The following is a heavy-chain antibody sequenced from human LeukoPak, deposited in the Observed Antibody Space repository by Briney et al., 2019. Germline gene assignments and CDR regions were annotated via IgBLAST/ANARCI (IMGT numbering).Heavy chain of an antibody. CDR2: IYYSGST. CDR3: ARGLDGYYPFDY. J-gene: IGHJ4*02. V-gene: IGHV4-59*01. Sequence: NPSETLSLTCTVSGGSISSYYWSWIRQPPGKGLEWVGYIYYSGSTNYNPSLKSRVTISVDTSKNQFSLKLSSVTAADTAVYYCARGLDGYYPFDYWGQGTLVTVSS. CDR1: GGSISSYY. D-gene: IGHD5-24*01.